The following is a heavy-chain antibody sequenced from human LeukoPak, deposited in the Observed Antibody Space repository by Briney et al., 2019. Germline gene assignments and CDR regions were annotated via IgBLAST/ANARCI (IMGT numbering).Heavy chain of an antibody. V-gene: IGHV4-59*01. CDR3: AREYFSGSGSYEKWFDP. D-gene: IGHD3-10*01. Sequence: SATLSLTCTVSGGSISTYYWSWIRQPPGKGLEWIGYIYYSGITNYNPSLKSRVTISVDTSKNQFSLKLSSVAAADTALYYCAREYFSGSGSYEKWFDPWGQGTLVTVSS. CDR1: GGSISTYY. J-gene: IGHJ5*02. CDR2: IYYSGIT.